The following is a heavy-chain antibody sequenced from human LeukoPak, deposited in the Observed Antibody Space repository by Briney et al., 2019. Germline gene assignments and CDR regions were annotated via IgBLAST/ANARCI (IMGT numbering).Heavy chain of an antibody. CDR1: GFTVRSNY. V-gene: IGHV3-23*01. CDR3: AKDGYSGSYYWAFDI. CDR2: ISGSGGST. D-gene: IGHD1-26*01. Sequence: GGSLRLSCAGSGFTVRSNYMGWVRQAPGKGLEWVSAISGSGGSTYYADSVKGRFTISRDNSKNTLYLQMNSLRAEDTAVYYCAKDGYSGSYYWAFDIWGQGTMVTVSS. J-gene: IGHJ3*02.